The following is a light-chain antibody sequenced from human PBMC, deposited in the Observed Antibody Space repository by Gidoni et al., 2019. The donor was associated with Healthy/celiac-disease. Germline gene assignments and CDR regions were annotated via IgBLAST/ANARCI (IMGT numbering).Light chain of an antibody. CDR3: CSYAGSSGV. CDR2: EGS. CDR1: SSDVGSYNL. Sequence: QSALTQPASVSGSPGQSITISCTGTSSDVGSYNLVSWYQQHPGKAPKLMIYEGSKRHSGVSNRFSGSKSGNTASLTISGLQAEDEADYYCCSYAGSSGVFGTGTKVTVL. J-gene: IGLJ1*01. V-gene: IGLV2-23*01.